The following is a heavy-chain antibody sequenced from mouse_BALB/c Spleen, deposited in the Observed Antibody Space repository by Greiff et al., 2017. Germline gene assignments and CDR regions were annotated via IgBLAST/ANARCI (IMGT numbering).Heavy chain of an antibody. Sequence: QVQLQQSGAELVRPGASVTLSCKASGYTFTDYEMHWVKQTPVHGLEWIGAIDPETGGTAYNQKFKGKATLTADKSSSTAYMELRSLTSEDSAGYYCTRDGYGAYWGQGTLVTVSA. V-gene: IGHV1-15*01. CDR2: IDPETGGT. D-gene: IGHD1-2*01. CDR3: TRDGYGAY. CDR1: GYTFTDYE. J-gene: IGHJ3*01.